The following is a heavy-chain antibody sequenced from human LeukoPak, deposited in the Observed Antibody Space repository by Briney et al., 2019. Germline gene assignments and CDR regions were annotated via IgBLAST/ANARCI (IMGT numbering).Heavy chain of an antibody. CDR1: GGSVSNGRFY. CDR3: AAGYSGYDDIGEAFDY. Sequence: PSETLSLTCTVSGGSVSNGRFYWSWIRQPPGKGLEWIGYIYYSGSTKYNPSLKSRVTMSVDTSKNQFSLKLSSVTAADTAVYYCAAGYSGYDDIGEAFDYWGQGTLVTVSS. CDR2: IYYSGST. J-gene: IGHJ4*02. V-gene: IGHV4-61*01. D-gene: IGHD5-12*01.